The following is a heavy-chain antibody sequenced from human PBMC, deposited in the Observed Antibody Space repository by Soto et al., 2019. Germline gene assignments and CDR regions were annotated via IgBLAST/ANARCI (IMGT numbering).Heavy chain of an antibody. D-gene: IGHD2-21*02. CDR1: GFTVSSNY. CDR3: ARGTGGDQASIGGMDV. V-gene: IGHV3-53*01. J-gene: IGHJ6*02. Sequence: GGSLRLSCAASGFTVSSNYMSWVRQAPGKGLEWVSVIYSGGSTYYADSVKGRFTISRDNSKNTLYLQMNSLRAEDTAVYYCARGTGGDQASIGGMDVWGQGTTVTVSS. CDR2: IYSGGST.